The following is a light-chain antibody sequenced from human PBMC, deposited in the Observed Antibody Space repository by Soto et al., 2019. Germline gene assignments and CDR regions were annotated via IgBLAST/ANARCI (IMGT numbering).Light chain of an antibody. CDR2: GAS. CDR3: QQYNTLPRT. Sequence: EIVMTQSPATLSVSPGERATLSCRASQSVSSNLAWYQQKPGQAPRLLIYGASTRATGIPARFSGSGSGTEFTLTISSLQSEDYAVYYCQQYNTLPRTFGGGTKVDIK. J-gene: IGKJ4*01. V-gene: IGKV3-15*01. CDR1: QSVSSN.